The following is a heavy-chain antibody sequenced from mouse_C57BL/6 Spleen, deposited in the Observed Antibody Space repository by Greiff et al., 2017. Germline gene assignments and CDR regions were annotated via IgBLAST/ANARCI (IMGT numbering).Heavy chain of an antibody. Sequence: VQLQQSGAELVRPGASVKLSCTASGFNIKDDYMHWVKQRPEQGLEWIGWIDPENGDTESASKFQGKATITADTSSNTAYLQLSSLTSEDTAVYYCTLYYGSSPAWYAYWGQGTLVTVSA. CDR2: IDPENGDT. D-gene: IGHD1-1*01. J-gene: IGHJ3*01. CDR1: GFNIKDDY. V-gene: IGHV14-4*01. CDR3: TLYYGSSPAWYAY.